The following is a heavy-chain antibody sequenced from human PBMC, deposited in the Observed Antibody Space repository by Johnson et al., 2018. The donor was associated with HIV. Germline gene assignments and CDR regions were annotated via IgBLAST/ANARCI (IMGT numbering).Heavy chain of an antibody. D-gene: IGHD5-18*01. V-gene: IGHV3-9*01. Sequence: VQLVESGGGLVQPGRSLRLSCAASGFTFDDYAMHWVRQAPGKGLEWVSGISWNSGSIGYADSVKGRFTISRDNAKNSLYQQMNSLRAEETALYYCAKGRGCSYGGRAAFDIWGQGTMVTVSS. CDR3: AKGRGCSYGGRAAFDI. CDR1: GFTFDDYA. CDR2: ISWNSGSI. J-gene: IGHJ3*02.